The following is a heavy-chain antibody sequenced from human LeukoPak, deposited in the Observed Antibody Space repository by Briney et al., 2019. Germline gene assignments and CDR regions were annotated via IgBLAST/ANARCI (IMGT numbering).Heavy chain of an antibody. J-gene: IGHJ6*04. CDR2: ISYDGSNK. V-gene: IGHV3-30*18. CDR1: GFTFSSYG. Sequence: GGSLRLSCAASGFTFSSYGMHWVRPAPGKGLEWVAVISYDGSNKYYADSVKGRFTISRDNSKNTLYLQMNSLRAEDTAVYYCAKDQIGYGGVESGMDVWGKGTTVTVSS. D-gene: IGHD4-23*01. CDR3: AKDQIGYGGVESGMDV.